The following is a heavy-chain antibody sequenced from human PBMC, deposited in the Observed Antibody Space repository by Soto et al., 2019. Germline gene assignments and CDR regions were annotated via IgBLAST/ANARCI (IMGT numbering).Heavy chain of an antibody. D-gene: IGHD3-10*01. CDR1: GFTFSSYG. Sequence: QVQLVESGGGVVQPGRSLRLSCAASGFTFSSYGMHWVRQAPGKGLEWVAVISYDGSNKYYADSVKGRFTISRDNSNNTLYLQMTSLRAEDTAVYYCYGSGSYSPYYYYGMDVWGQGTTVTVSS. CDR2: ISYDGSNK. V-gene: IGHV3-30*03. J-gene: IGHJ6*02. CDR3: YGSGSYSPYYYYGMDV.